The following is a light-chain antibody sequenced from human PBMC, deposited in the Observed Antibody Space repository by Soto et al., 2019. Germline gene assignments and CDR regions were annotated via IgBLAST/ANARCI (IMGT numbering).Light chain of an antibody. CDR1: SSNIGAGYA. V-gene: IGLV1-40*01. J-gene: IGLJ3*02. CDR3: QSYDSSLSGYWV. CDR2: SNN. Sequence: QSVLTQPPSVSGAPGQRVTISCTGSSSNIGAGYAVNWYQQLPGTAPKLLMSSNNNRPSGVPDRFSGSKSGTSASLAITGLQAEDEADYYCQSYDSSLSGYWVFGGGTKLNVL.